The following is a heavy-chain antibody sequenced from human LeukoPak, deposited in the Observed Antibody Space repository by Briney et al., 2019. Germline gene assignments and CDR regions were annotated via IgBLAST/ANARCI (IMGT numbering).Heavy chain of an antibody. CDR1: GFTFSSYS. Sequence: GGSLRLSCAASGFTFSSYSMNWVRQAPGKGLEWVSSISSSSSYIYYADSVKGRFTISRDNAKNSLYLQMNSLRAEDTAVYYCARAWEVAGLTKRDYYYYGMDVWGQGTTVTVSS. J-gene: IGHJ6*02. CDR3: ARAWEVAGLTKRDYYYYGMDV. CDR2: ISSSSSYI. D-gene: IGHD6-19*01. V-gene: IGHV3-21*04.